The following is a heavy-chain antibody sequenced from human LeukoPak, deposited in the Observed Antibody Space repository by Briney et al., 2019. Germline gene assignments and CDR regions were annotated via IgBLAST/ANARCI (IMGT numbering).Heavy chain of an antibody. Sequence: RASVKVSCKASGGTFSSYAISWVRQAPGQGLEWMGGIIPIFGTANYAQKFQGRVTITADESTSTAYMELSSLRSEDTAVYYCARSDYGGKTQGGYYFDYWGQGTLVTVSS. CDR1: GGTFSSYA. J-gene: IGHJ4*02. CDR3: ARSDYGGKTQGGYYFDY. CDR2: IIPIFGTA. V-gene: IGHV1-69*13. D-gene: IGHD4-23*01.